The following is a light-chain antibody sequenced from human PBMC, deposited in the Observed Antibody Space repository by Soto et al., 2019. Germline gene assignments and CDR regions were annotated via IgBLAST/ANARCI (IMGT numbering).Light chain of an antibody. V-gene: IGKV3-11*01. CDR2: DAS. J-gene: IGKJ4*01. Sequence: EIVLTQSPATLSLSPGERATLSCRASQSVNSYLAWYQQRPGQAPRLLIYDASNRATGIPARFSGSGSGTDFTLTISSLELEDFAVYYCQQRSSWPPPTFGGGTRVDMK. CDR1: QSVNSY. CDR3: QQRSSWPPPT.